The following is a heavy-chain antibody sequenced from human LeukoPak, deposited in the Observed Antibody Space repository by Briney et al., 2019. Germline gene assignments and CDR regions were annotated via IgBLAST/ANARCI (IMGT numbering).Heavy chain of an antibody. Sequence: GGSLRLSCAASGFTFSRYGMVWVRQAPGKGLEYVSGITSNGGTTYYGNSVKGRFTISRDNSKDTLYLQMGSLRTEDMAVYYGARGIRWASDYWGQGTLVTVAS. CDR2: ITSNGGTT. CDR1: GFTFSRYG. V-gene: IGHV3-64*01. CDR3: ARGIRWASDY. D-gene: IGHD4-23*01. J-gene: IGHJ4*02.